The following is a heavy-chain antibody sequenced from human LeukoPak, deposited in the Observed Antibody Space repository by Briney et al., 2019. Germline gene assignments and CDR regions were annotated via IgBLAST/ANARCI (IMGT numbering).Heavy chain of an antibody. CDR1: GGSISSYY. Sequence: SETLSLTCTVSGGSISSYYWSWIRQPAGKGLEWIGRIYTSGSTNYNPSLKSRVTISVDTSKNQFSLKLSSVTAADTAVYYCAGEMTAAGRPEYFQHWGQGTLVTVSS. V-gene: IGHV4-4*07. J-gene: IGHJ1*01. CDR2: IYTSGST. D-gene: IGHD6-13*01. CDR3: AGEMTAAGRPEYFQH.